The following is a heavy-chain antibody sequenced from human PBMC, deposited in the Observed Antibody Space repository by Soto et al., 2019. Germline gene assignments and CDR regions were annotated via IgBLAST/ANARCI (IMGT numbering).Heavy chain of an antibody. CDR1: GFTFSDYD. CDR3: ARDRLRRSSVRRGYNWFDP. D-gene: IGHD6-6*01. CDR2: ISSSITTI. V-gene: IGHV3-48*03. J-gene: IGHJ5*02. Sequence: VHLVESGGGLVRPGGSLRLSCAVSGFTFSDYDMNWVRQAPGRGLEWISYISSSITTIYYADSVKGRFTISRDNTRNSLSLHMKSLRADDTAVYYCARDRLRRSSVRRGYNWFDPWGLGTLVTVSS.